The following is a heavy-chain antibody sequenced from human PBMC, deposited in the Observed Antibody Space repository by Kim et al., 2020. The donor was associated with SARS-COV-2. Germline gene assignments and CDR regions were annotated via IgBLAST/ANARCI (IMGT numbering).Heavy chain of an antibody. J-gene: IGHJ4*02. CDR1: GGTFSSYA. D-gene: IGHD3-16*02. CDR2: IIPIFGTA. V-gene: IGHV1-69*13. Sequence: SVKVSCKASGGTFSSYAISWVRQAPGQGLEWMGGIIPIFGTANYAQKFQGRVTITADESTSTAYMELSSLRSEDTAVYYCAGGDYVWGSYRYGQESLDYWGQGTLVTVSS. CDR3: AGGDYVWGSYRYGQESLDY.